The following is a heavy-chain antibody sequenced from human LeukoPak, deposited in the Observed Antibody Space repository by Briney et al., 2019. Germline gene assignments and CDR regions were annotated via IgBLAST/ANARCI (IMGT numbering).Heavy chain of an antibody. J-gene: IGHJ5*02. CDR2: IESDGST. V-gene: IGHV3-74*01. CDR3: ARAVTYFYGSVTYDWFDP. Sequence: PAGGSLRLSCAASGFTFSSYWMHWVRQTPGKGLMWVSRIESDGSTIYADSVKDRFTISRDNGKNTVYLQMNSLRVDDTAMYYCARAVTYFYGSVTYDWFDPWGQGTLVTVFS. D-gene: IGHD3-10*01. CDR1: GFTFSSYW.